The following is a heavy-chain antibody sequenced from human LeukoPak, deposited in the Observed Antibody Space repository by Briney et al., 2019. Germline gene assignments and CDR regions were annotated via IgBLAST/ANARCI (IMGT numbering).Heavy chain of an antibody. CDR1: GGSISSSSYY. CDR2: IYYSGST. CDR3: ARVRVYYYYYMDV. D-gene: IGHD3-10*01. Sequence: SETLSLTCTVSGGSISSSSYYSGWIRQPPGKGLEWRGSIYYSGSTYYNPSLKSRVTISVDTSKNQFSLKLSPVTAADTAVYSCARVRVYYYYYMDVWGKGTTVTVSS. V-gene: IGHV4-39*07. J-gene: IGHJ6*03.